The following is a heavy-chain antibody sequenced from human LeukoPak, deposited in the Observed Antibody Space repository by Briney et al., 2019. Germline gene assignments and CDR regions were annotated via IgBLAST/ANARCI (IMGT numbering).Heavy chain of an antibody. D-gene: IGHD3-10*01. CDR1: GGSISSYY. J-gene: IGHJ4*02. CDR2: IYYSGST. CDR3: AGHYGSGSYSIYYFDY. Sequence: SETLSLTCTVSGGSISSYYWSWIRQPPGKGLEWIGYIYYSGSTNYNPSLKSRVTISVDTSKNQFSLKLSSVTAADTAVYYCAGHYGSGSYSIYYFDYWGQGTLVTVSS. V-gene: IGHV4-59*08.